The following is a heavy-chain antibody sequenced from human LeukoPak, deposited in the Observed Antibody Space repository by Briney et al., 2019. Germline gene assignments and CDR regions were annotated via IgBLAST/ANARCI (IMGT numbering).Heavy chain of an antibody. J-gene: IGHJ4*02. CDR3: ARDYQLWSYYFDY. Sequence: PSEALSLTCTVSGGSLSSSSYYWGWIRQPPGKGLEWIGSIYYSGSTYYNPSLKSRVTISVDTSKNQFSLKLSSVTAADTAVYYCARDYQLWSYYFDYWGQGTLVTVSS. CDR1: GGSLSSSSYY. D-gene: IGHD5-18*01. CDR2: IYYSGST. V-gene: IGHV4-39*07.